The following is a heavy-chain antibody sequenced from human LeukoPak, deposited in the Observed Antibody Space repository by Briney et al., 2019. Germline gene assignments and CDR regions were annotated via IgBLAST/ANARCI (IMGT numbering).Heavy chain of an antibody. CDR3: ARHETGPYFDY. J-gene: IGHJ4*02. D-gene: IGHD1-1*01. Sequence: GESLKISCKGSGYSFTSYWIGWVRQMPGKGLECMGIIYPGGSDTRYSPSFQGQVTISADRSISTAYLQWSSLKASDTAMYYCARHETGPYFDYWGQGTLVTVSS. V-gene: IGHV5-51*01. CDR1: GYSFTSYW. CDR2: IYPGGSDT.